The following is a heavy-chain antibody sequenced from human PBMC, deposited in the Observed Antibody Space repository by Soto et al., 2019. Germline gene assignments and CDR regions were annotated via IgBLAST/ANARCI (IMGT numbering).Heavy chain of an antibody. CDR1: GFTFSSYA. CDR3: AKRTNPDYYYYYGMDV. D-gene: IGHD2-8*01. Sequence: PGGSLRLSCAASGFTFSSYAMSWVRQAPGKGLEWVSAISGSGGSTYYADPVKGRFTISRDNSKNTLYLQMNSLRAEDTAVYYCAKRTNPDYYYYYGMDVWGQGTTVTVSS. CDR2: ISGSGGST. V-gene: IGHV3-23*01. J-gene: IGHJ6*02.